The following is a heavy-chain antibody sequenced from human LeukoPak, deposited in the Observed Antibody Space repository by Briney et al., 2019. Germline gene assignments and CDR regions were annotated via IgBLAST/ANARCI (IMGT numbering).Heavy chain of an antibody. J-gene: IGHJ3*02. V-gene: IGHV4-34*01. CDR3: ARLLKLRYFDWLPDAFDI. CDR1: GGSFSGYY. D-gene: IGHD3-9*01. Sequence: SETLSLTCAVYGGSFSGYYWSWIRQPPGKGLEWIGEINHSGSTNYNPSLKSRVTISVDTSKNQYSLKLSSVTAADTAVYYCARLLKLRYFDWLPDAFDIWGQGTMVTVSS. CDR2: INHSGST.